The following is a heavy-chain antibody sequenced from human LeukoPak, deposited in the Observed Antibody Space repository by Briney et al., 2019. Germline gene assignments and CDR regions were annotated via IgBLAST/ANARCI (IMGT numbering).Heavy chain of an antibody. Sequence: ASVKVSCKASGYTFTSYGISWVRQAPGQGLEWMGWISAYNGNTNYAQKLQGRVTMTSDTSTSTAYMELRSLRSDDTAVYYCARVPRPGGKGAFDIWGQGTMVTVSS. J-gene: IGHJ3*02. CDR3: ARVPRPGGKGAFDI. CDR2: ISAYNGNT. CDR1: GYTFTSYG. V-gene: IGHV1-18*01. D-gene: IGHD4-23*01.